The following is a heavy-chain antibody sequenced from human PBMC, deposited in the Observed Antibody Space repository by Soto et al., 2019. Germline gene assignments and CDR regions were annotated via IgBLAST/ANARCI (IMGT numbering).Heavy chain of an antibody. J-gene: IGHJ1*01. CDR2: IRSKAYRGTT. D-gene: IGHD2-21*02. CDR1: ALSQVDHA. CDR3: TRDGVVVVTAIIY. V-gene: IGHV3-49*03. Sequence: RSLRFPCTAAALSQVDHAILLFRPSHRNRREWLGFIRSKAYRGTTEYAASVKGRFTISRDDSKSIAYLQMNSLKTEDTAVYYCTRDGVVVVTAIIYWGQGTLVSVSS.